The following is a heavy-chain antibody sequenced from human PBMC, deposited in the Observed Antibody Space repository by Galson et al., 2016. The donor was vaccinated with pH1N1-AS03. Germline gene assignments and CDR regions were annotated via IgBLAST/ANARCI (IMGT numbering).Heavy chain of an antibody. CDR2: IAATGPT. CDR1: GFTVTRND. Sequence: SLRLSCAASGFTVTRNDMHWVRQATGKGLEWVSIIAATGPTHYADSVKGRFTTSRDNSKNTLYLQMNSLRAEDTVVYYCAKGSSGWAHDAFDIWGQGTMVTVSS. J-gene: IGHJ3*02. CDR3: AKGSSGWAHDAFDI. D-gene: IGHD6-19*01. V-gene: IGHV3-13*01.